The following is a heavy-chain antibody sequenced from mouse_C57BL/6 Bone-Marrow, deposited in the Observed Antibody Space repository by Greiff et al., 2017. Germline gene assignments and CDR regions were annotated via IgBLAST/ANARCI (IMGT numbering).Heavy chain of an antibody. CDR1: GYTFTSYG. V-gene: IGHV1-81*01. CDR2: IYPRSGNT. D-gene: IGHD1-1*01. CDR3: ARGRLLRWDY. J-gene: IGHJ2*01. Sequence: VQLQQSEAELARPGASVKLSCKASGYTFTSYGISWVKQRTGQGLEWIGEIYPRSGNTYYNEKFKGKATLTADKSSSTAYMELRSLTSEDSAVYFCARGRLLRWDYWGQGTTLTVSS.